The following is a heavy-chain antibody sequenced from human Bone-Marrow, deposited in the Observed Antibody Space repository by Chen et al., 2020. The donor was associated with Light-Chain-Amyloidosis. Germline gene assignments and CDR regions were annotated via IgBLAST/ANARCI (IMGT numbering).Heavy chain of an antibody. CDR2: IYPGGSDT. Sequence: EVQLVQSGAEVKKPGESLKISCKGSGYSFTSYWIGWVRQMPGKGLEWMGIIYPGGSDTRYSPSSQGRVTISADKSISTAYLQWSRLKASDTAMYYCARHFVVEGYYYYMDVWGKGTTVTVSS. D-gene: IGHD2-2*01. J-gene: IGHJ6*03. CDR3: ARHFVVEGYYYYMDV. CDR1: GYSFTSYW. V-gene: IGHV5-51*01.